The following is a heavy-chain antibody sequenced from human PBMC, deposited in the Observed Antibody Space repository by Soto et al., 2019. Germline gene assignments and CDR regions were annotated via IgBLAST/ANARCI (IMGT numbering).Heavy chain of an antibody. CDR2: IWDDGGNK. J-gene: IGHJ4*02. CDR1: SFSFSSSG. V-gene: IGHV3-33*01. CDR3: GRSSGSYFAAFYDT. D-gene: IGHD1-26*01. Sequence: QAQFEESGGGVVQPGTSLRLSCSASSFSFSSSGMHWVRQPPGKGLEWVAAIWDDGGNKYYADSVRGRFTISRDNSKNTLFLQMNSLRAEDTALYYCGRSSGSYFAAFYDTWGQGTLVSVSS.